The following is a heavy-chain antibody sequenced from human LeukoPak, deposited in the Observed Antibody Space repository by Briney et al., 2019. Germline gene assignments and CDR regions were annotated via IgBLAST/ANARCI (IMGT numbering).Heavy chain of an antibody. Sequence: SETLSLTCTVSGDSVSNDRYYWTWIRQSPGKGLEWIAYIRYSGHTNYNPSLDTRVAISLDASKNQLSLRLYSVTAADTAMYYCARYNWNTWFDPWGQGALVTVSS. CDR2: IRYSGHT. CDR3: ARYNWNTWFDP. D-gene: IGHD1-1*01. CDR1: GDSVSNDRYY. J-gene: IGHJ5*02. V-gene: IGHV4-61*01.